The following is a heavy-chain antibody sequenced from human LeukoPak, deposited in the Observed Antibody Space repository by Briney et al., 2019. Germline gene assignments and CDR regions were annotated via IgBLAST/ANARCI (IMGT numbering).Heavy chain of an antibody. V-gene: IGHV3-23*01. CDR3: AKERPLAIAAAGTTHFDY. J-gene: IGHJ4*02. D-gene: IGHD6-13*01. CDR2: IYDDNT. Sequence: GGSLRLSCAASGFTVSAYAMAWVRQAPGKGLEWVSTIYDDNTYYADSVKGRFTISRDNSKNTLYLQMNSLRAEDTAVYYCAKERPLAIAAAGTTHFDYWGQGTLVTVSS. CDR1: GFTVSAYA.